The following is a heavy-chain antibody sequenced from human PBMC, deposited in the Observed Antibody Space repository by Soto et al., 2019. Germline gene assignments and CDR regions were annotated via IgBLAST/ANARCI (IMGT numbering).Heavy chain of an antibody. CDR3: AADVYDYVWGSLDY. CDR2: IVVGSGNT. CDR1: GFTFTSSA. V-gene: IGHV1-58*01. J-gene: IGHJ4*02. D-gene: IGHD3-16*01. Sequence: QMQLVQSGPEVKKPGTSVKVSCKASGFTFTSSAVQWVRQARGQRLEGIGWIVVGSGNTNYAQKFQERVTITRDMSTSTAYMELSSLRSEDTAVYYCAADVYDYVWGSLDYWGQGTLVTVSS.